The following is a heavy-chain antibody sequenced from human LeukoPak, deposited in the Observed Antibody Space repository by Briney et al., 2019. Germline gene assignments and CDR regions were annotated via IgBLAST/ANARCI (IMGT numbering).Heavy chain of an antibody. CDR2: IYYSGST. J-gene: IGHJ4*02. V-gene: IGHV4-39*07. Sequence: SETLSLTCTVSGGSITSSNYYWGWIRQPPGKGLEWIGSIYYSGSTYYNPSLKSRVTISVDTSKNQFSLKLSSVTAADTAVYYCARTSRGVRDYWGQGTLVTVSS. D-gene: IGHD3-10*01. CDR3: ARTSRGVRDY. CDR1: GGSITSSNYY.